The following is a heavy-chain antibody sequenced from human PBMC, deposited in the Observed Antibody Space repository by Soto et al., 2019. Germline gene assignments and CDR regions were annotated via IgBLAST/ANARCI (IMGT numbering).Heavy chain of an antibody. J-gene: IGHJ4*02. CDR2: ISAYNGNT. V-gene: IGHV1-18*01. D-gene: IGHD3-16*02. CDR3: AREEGYRGFDY. Sequence: QVQLVQSGAAVKKPGASVKVSCKASGYPFTSYGISWVRQAPGQGLEWMGWISAYNGNTNVAQKLQGRVTMTTDTPASTAYMELRSLRSDDTAVYHCAREEGYRGFDYWGQGPLVTVSS. CDR1: GYPFTSYG.